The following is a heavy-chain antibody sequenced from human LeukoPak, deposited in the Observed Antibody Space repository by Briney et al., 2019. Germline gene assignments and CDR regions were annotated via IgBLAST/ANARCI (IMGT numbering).Heavy chain of an antibody. Sequence: GGSLRPSCAASGFTFSSNSTLWVRQAPGKGLEWVSYISISSSTIYYADSVKGRSTISRDNAKDSLYLQMNTLRAEDTAVYYCARDRHKYNYDSGGYPPYWGQGTLVTVSS. V-gene: IGHV3-48*01. D-gene: IGHD3-22*01. J-gene: IGHJ4*02. CDR2: ISISSSTI. CDR1: GFTFSSNS. CDR3: ARDRHKYNYDSGGYPPY.